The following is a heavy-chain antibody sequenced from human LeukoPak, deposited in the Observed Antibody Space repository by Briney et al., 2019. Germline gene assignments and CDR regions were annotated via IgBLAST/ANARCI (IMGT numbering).Heavy chain of an antibody. Sequence: PGGSLRLSCVASGFTFRSYAMSWVRQVPGKGLEWVSGITGSGDTTFYADSVKGRFTISRDNSKNTLSLQMNSLSAEDTATYHCAKDYPTASSVTAPLFDSWGQGILVTVSS. V-gene: IGHV3-23*01. CDR1: GFTFRSYA. CDR2: ITGSGDTT. D-gene: IGHD2-21*02. CDR3: AKDYPTASSVTAPLFDS. J-gene: IGHJ4*02.